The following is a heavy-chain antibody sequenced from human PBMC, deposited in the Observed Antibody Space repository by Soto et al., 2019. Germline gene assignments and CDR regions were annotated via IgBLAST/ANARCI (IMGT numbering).Heavy chain of an antibody. CDR3: ARGDSTVTSASQQFDY. Sequence: SETLSLTCTVSGGSISSGGYSRSWIRQPPGKGLEWIGYIYQSGSAFYNPSLKSRATISVDTSKNHFSLKLSSLTAADTAVYYCARGDSTVTSASQQFDYWGPGTLVTVSS. J-gene: IGHJ4*02. V-gene: IGHV4-30-2*01. CDR1: GGSISSGGYS. CDR2: IYQSGSA. D-gene: IGHD4-17*01.